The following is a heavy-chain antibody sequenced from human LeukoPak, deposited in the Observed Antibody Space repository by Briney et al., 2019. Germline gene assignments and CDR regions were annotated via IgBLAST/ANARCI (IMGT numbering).Heavy chain of an antibody. CDR3: ARHAFYYGSGSDWFDP. CDR1: GYSISSGYY. V-gene: IGHV4-38-2*01. J-gene: IGHJ5*02. CDR2: IYHRGST. Sequence: SETLSLTCAVSGYSISSGYYWGWIRQPPGKGLEWVGSIYHRGSTHYNPSLKSRVTISVDMSKNQFSLKVTSVTAADTAVYYCARHAFYYGSGSDWFDPWGRGTLVTVSS. D-gene: IGHD3-10*01.